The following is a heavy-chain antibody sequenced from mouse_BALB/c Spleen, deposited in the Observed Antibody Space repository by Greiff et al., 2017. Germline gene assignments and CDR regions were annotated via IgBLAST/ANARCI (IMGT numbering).Heavy chain of an antibody. V-gene: IGHV14-3*02. D-gene: IGHD1-1*01. CDR1: GFNIKDTY. CDR3: AKGIYYYGSWAMDY. Sequence: EVQLQQSGAELVKPGASVKLSCTASGFNIKDTYMHWVKQRPEQGLEWIGRIDPANGNTKYDPKFQGKATITADTSFNTAYLQLSSLTSEDTAVYYCAKGIYYYGSWAMDYWGQGTSVTVSS. CDR2: IDPANGNT. J-gene: IGHJ4*01.